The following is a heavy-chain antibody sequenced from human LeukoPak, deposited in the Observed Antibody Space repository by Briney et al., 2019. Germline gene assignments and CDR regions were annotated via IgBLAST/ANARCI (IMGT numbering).Heavy chain of an antibody. D-gene: IGHD6-13*01. CDR2: ISQDGSQK. J-gene: IGHJ5*01. V-gene: IGHV3-7*01. CDR3: ARSKVVAEAGKSWFDP. Sequence: ETLSLTCAVYGGSFSGYYWSWIRQPPGKGLEWVATISQDGSQKYLADFVKGRFTISRDNARNSLYLQMSSLRGDDTAVYYCARSKVVAEAGKSWFDPWGQGARVTVTS. CDR1: GGSFSGYY.